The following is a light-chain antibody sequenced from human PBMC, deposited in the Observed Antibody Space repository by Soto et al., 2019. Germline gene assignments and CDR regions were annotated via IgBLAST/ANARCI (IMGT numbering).Light chain of an antibody. Sequence: EIVMTQSPATLSVSPGERATLSCRASQSVSSSLAWFQQKPGQPPRLLIYGASTRATGIPARFSGSGSVTEFTLTISSLQSEDFAVYYCQQYNYWPRTFGQGTKVEIK. CDR1: QSVSSS. V-gene: IGKV3-15*01. J-gene: IGKJ1*01. CDR2: GAS. CDR3: QQYNYWPRT.